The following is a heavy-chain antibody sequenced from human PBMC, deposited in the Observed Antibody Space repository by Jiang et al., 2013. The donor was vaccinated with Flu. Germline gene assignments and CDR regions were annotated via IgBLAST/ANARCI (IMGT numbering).Heavy chain of an antibody. J-gene: IGHJ4*02. V-gene: IGHV4-59*01. D-gene: IGHD4-11*01. CDR3: ARFAVTTLYYFDY. Sequence: YNPSLKSRVTISVDTSKNQFSLKLSSVTAADTAVYYCARFAVTTLYYFDYWGQGTLVTVSS.